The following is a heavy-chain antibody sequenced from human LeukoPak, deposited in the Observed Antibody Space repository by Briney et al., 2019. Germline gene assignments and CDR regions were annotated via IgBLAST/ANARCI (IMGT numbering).Heavy chain of an antibody. CDR3: AGGYDIDV. V-gene: IGHV4-59*01. J-gene: IGHJ6*02. Sequence: SETLFLTCTVSGGSISNYYWSWIRQPPGKALEWIGYIYYTGTTKYNPSLKSRATISLDTSKNQFSLKLTSVTAADTALFFCAGGYDIDVWGQGTTVTVSS. CDR2: IYYTGTT. CDR1: GGSISNYY.